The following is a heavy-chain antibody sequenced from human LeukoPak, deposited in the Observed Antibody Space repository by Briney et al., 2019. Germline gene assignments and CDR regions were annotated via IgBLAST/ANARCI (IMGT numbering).Heavy chain of an antibody. Sequence: SETLSLTCIVSGGSISSRSYYWAWIRQSPGKGLEWIGSIYYSGSTYYNPSLKSRVTISIDTSKNHFSLKLTSVTAADTATYYCARETSLAGFASGLGFNYWGQGILVSVSS. CDR3: ARETSLAGFASGLGFNY. CDR2: IYYSGST. J-gene: IGHJ4*02. D-gene: IGHD6-19*01. V-gene: IGHV4-39*07. CDR1: GGSISSRSYY.